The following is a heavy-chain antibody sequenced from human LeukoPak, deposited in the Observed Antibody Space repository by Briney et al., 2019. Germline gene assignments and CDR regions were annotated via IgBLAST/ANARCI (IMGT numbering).Heavy chain of an antibody. D-gene: IGHD2-2*01. CDR1: GFTFSSSA. CDR3: ARGYCSSTSCPPLY. Sequence: SGGSLRLSCAASGFTFSSSAMSWVRQAPGKGLEWVSAISGSGGSTYYADSVKGRFTISRDNAKNSLYLQMNSLRAEDTAVYYCARGYCSSTSCPPLYWGQGTLVTVSP. CDR2: ISGSGGST. J-gene: IGHJ4*02. V-gene: IGHV3-23*01.